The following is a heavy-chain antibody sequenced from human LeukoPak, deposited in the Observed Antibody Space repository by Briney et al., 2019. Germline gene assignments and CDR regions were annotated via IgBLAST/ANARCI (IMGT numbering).Heavy chain of an antibody. CDR3: ARESAYYYGSGSYAY. J-gene: IGHJ4*02. V-gene: IGHV1-3*01. CDR1: GYTFTSYA. Sequence: ASVKVSCKASGYTFTSYAMHWVRQAPGQRLEWMGWINACNGNTKYSQKFQGRVTITRDTSASTAYMELSSLRSEDTAVYYCARESAYYYGSGSYAYWGQGTLVTVSS. D-gene: IGHD3-10*01. CDR2: INACNGNT.